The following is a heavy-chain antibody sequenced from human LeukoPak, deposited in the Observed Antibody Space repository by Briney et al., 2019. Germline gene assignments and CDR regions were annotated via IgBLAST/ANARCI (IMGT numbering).Heavy chain of an antibody. J-gene: IGHJ5*02. D-gene: IGHD2-2*01. CDR1: GGSFSGYY. Sequence: SETLSPTCAVYGGSFSGYYWSWIRQPPGKGLEWIGEINHSGSTNYSPPLKRRVTISVDTSNNQFSLKLSSVTAADTAVYYCARRDYCTSTTCYESYNWFDPWGQGTLVTVSS. V-gene: IGHV4-34*01. CDR2: INHSGST. CDR3: ARRDYCTSTTCYESYNWFDP.